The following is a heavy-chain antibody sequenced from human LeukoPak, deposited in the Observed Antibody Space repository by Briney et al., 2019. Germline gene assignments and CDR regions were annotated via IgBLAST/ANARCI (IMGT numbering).Heavy chain of an antibody. J-gene: IGHJ1*01. V-gene: IGHV3-23*01. CDR3: AKGDTPLVPTDF. Sequence: PGGSLRLSCAASGFTFSNYAMSWVRQAPGKGPEWVAAISDSGGSTYYADSVRGRFTTSRDNSKSTLYLHMNSLRPEDTALYYCAKGDTPLVPTDFWGQGTLVTVSS. D-gene: IGHD5-18*01. CDR2: ISDSGGST. CDR1: GFTFSNYA.